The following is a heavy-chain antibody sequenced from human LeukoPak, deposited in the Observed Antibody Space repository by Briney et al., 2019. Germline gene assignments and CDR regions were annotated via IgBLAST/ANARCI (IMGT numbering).Heavy chain of an antibody. V-gene: IGHV3-11*04. CDR2: ISSSGSTI. CDR3: SAGHYYYYMDV. CDR1: GFTFSEYY. D-gene: IGHD6-13*01. Sequence: GGSLRLSCAASGFTFSEYYMSWIRQAPGKGLEWVSYISSSGSTIYYADSVKGRFTISRDNAKNSLYLQMNSLRAEDTAVYYCSAGHYYYYMDVWGKGTTVTVSS. J-gene: IGHJ6*03.